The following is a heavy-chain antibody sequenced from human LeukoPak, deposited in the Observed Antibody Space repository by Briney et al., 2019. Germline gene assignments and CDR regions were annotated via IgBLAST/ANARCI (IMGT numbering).Heavy chain of an antibody. CDR3: ATASPVGYSYGYGGAYYFDY. J-gene: IGHJ4*02. D-gene: IGHD5-18*01. CDR1: GYTLTELS. Sequence: ASVKVSCKVSGYTLTELSMHWVRQAPGKGLEWMGGFDPEDGETIYAQKFQGRVTMTEDTSTDTAHMELSSLRSEDTAVYYCATASPVGYSYGYGGAYYFDYWGQGTLVTVSS. CDR2: FDPEDGET. V-gene: IGHV1-24*01.